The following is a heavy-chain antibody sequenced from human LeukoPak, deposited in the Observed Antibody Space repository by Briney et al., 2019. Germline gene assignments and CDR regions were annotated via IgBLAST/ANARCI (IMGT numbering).Heavy chain of an antibody. V-gene: IGHV1-2*02. CDR2: INPNSGGT. CDR3: ARGGLWSGYHGYYMDV. Sequence: ASVKVSCKASGYTFTGYYMHWVRQAPGQGLEWMGWINPNSGGTNYAQKFQGRVTMTRDTSISTAYMELSRLRSDDTAGYYCARGGLWSGYHGYYMDVWGKGTTVTVSS. J-gene: IGHJ6*03. CDR1: GYTFTGYY. D-gene: IGHD3-3*01.